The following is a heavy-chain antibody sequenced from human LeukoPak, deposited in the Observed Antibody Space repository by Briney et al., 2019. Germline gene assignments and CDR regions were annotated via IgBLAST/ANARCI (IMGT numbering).Heavy chain of an antibody. V-gene: IGHV4-34*01. D-gene: IGHD3-9*01. J-gene: IGHJ4*02. CDR1: GGSITGYY. CDR3: ARGNILSGYCFDF. Sequence: SETLSLTCAVYGGSITGYYWSWIRQPPGKGLEWVGEVHYTGATSYNPSLKSRATISIDTSKNQVSLKLSSVTAADTAVYYCARGNILSGYCFDFWGQGALVTVSS. CDR2: VHYTGAT.